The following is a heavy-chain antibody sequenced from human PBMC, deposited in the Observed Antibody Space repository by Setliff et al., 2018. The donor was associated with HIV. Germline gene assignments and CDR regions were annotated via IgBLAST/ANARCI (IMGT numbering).Heavy chain of an antibody. CDR3: AREGATTAGFDI. CDR1: GFTFTNYW. V-gene: IGHV3-74*01. CDR2: INYDRITT. J-gene: IGHJ3*02. D-gene: IGHD6-19*01. Sequence: LRLSCGASGFTFTNYWMHWIRQVPGKGLVWVSRINYDRITTSYADSVQGRFTISRDNAKNTVYLQMNSLRVDDTAIYYCAREGATTAGFDIWGHGTMVTVSS.